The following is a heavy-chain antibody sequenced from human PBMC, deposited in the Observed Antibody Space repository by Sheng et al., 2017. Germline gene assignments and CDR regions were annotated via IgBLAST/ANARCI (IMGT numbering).Heavy chain of an antibody. CDR2: ISYDGSQT. CDR1: GFAFSTYG. V-gene: IGHV3-33*05. D-gene: IGHD6-13*01. J-gene: IGHJ4*02. Sequence: QVQLVESGGRVVQPGKSLRLSCAASGFAFSTYGLHWVRQAPGMGLEWVAVISYDGSQTDYADSVKGRFTISRDNSKNTVHLQMDNLRGEDTAIYYCATLAAAAGNSHINHWGQGTLVTVSS. CDR3: ATLAAAAGNSHINH.